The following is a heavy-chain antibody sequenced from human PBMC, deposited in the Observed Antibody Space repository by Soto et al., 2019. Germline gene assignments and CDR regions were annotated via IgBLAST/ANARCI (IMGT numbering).Heavy chain of an antibody. Sequence: QVQLVQSGAEVKRPGASVKVSCKASGFTFASYHIHWVRQATGQGLEWMAIINASNGDTAYAQKWRGRVTLTRDTSTTTVYMELSSLTSEDTALFYCAREGSVGMTQMRFFDYWGRGTLVTVSS. CDR3: AREGSVGMTQMRFFDY. CDR1: GFTFASYH. J-gene: IGHJ4*02. V-gene: IGHV1-46*04. CDR2: INASNGDT. D-gene: IGHD2-21*02.